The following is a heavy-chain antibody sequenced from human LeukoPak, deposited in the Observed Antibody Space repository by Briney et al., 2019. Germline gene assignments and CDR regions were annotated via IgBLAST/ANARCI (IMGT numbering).Heavy chain of an antibody. V-gene: IGHV3-7*03. CDR2: INHNGGEK. J-gene: IGHJ6*02. CDR3: ARVVVIGVVMPFYGMDV. D-gene: IGHD3-3*01. Sequence: GGSLRLSCAASGFSFSSYWMSWVRQVPGKGLEWVGNINHNGGEKYYVDSVKGRFTISRDNAKNSLYLQISGLRGEDSALYYCARVVVIGVVMPFYGMDVWGQGTTVSVS. CDR1: GFSFSSYW.